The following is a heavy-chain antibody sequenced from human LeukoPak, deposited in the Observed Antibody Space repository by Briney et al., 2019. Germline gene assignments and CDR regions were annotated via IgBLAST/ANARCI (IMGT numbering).Heavy chain of an antibody. CDR3: ARGELVGARGYYFDY. V-gene: IGHV3-30-3*01. J-gene: IGHJ4*02. Sequence: GGSLRLSCAASGFTFSSYVMHWVRQAPGKGLEWVAVISYDGSNKYYADSVKGRFTISRDNSKNTLYLQMNSLRAEDTAVYYCARGELVGARGYYFDYWGQGTLVTVSS. D-gene: IGHD1-26*01. CDR1: GFTFSSYV. CDR2: ISYDGSNK.